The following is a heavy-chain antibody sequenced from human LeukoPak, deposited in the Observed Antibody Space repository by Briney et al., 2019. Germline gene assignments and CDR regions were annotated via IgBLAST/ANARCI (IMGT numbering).Heavy chain of an antibody. CDR2: ISSSSGTI. CDR3: ARDQTPHYYDSSGYYRNDAFDI. D-gene: IGHD3-22*01. J-gene: IGHJ3*02. CDR1: EFTFSSYS. Sequence: PGGSLRLSCAASEFTFSSYSMNWVRQAPGKGLEWVSYISSSSGTIYYADSVKGRFTISRDNAKNSLYLQMNSLRDEDTAVYYCARDQTPHYYDSSGYYRNDAFDIWGQGTMVTVSS. V-gene: IGHV3-48*02.